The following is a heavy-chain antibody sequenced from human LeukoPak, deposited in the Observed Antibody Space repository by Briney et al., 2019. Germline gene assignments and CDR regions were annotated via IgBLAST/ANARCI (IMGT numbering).Heavy chain of an antibody. V-gene: IGHV3-53*01. CDR2: LYSDGNQ. D-gene: IGHD1-14*01. J-gene: IGHJ4*02. Sequence: PGGSLRLSCAASGFTVITNDMTWVRQAPGKGLEWVSVLYSDGNQKYADSVQGRFTISRDNSKNALYLEMNSLCPDDTAVYYCARGVEPLAANTLSYWGQGALGTVS. CDR1: GFTVITND. CDR3: ARGVEPLAANTLSY.